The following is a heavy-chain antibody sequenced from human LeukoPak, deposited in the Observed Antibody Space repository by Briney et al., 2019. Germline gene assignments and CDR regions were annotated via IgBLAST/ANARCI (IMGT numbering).Heavy chain of an antibody. CDR1: GTSIRTYY. CDR2: IDTSGNT. Sequence: PSQTLSLTCTVSGTSIRTYYWAWIRQPPGKGLEWIGYIDTSGNTNYNSTLESRVTISVDTSKNQFSLRLSSVTAADTAVYYCATTTKLVWCDPWGQGTLVTVSS. J-gene: IGHJ5*02. CDR3: ATTTKLVWCDP. D-gene: IGHD1-26*01. V-gene: IGHV4-4*09.